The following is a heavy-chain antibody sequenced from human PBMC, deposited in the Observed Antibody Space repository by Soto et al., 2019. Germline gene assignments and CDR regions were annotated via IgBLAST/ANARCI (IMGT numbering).Heavy chain of an antibody. CDR1: GYTFTGSN. D-gene: IGHD3-3*01. J-gene: IGHJ6*01. Sequence: SVKVSCEASGYTFTGSNMLCGSQAPGQGLESMGWINPNSGGTNYAQKIQGWVTMTRDTSISTAYMELSRLRSDDTAVYYCARASDFLSGYYNDYYYDMYVSGQATTVTSSS. V-gene: IGHV1-2*04. CDR3: ARASDFLSGYYNDYYYDMYV. CDR2: INPNSGGT.